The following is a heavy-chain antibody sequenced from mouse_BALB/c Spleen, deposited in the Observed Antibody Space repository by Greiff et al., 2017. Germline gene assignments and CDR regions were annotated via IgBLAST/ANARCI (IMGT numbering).Heavy chain of an antibody. CDR1: GFNIKDTY. D-gene: IGHD2-4*01. V-gene: IGHV14-3*02. J-gene: IGHJ2*01. CDR3: ARVKLGDYFFDY. Sequence: VQLQQSGAELVKPGASVKLSCTASGFNIKDTYMHWVKQRPEQGLEWIGRIDPANGNTKYDPKFQGKATITADTSSNTAYLQLSSLTSEDTAVYYCARVKLGDYFFDYWGQGTTLTVSS. CDR2: IDPANGNT.